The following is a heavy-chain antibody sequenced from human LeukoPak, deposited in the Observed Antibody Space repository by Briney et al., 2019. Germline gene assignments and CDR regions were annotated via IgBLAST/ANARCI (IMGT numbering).Heavy chain of an antibody. CDR3: ATYLTDYYDSSGYYSIFDY. J-gene: IGHJ4*02. Sequence: GGSLRLSCAASGFTFSSYAMSWGRQAPGKGLEWVSAISGSGGSTYYADSVKGRFTISRDNSKNTLYLQMNSLRAEDTAVYYCATYLTDYYDSSGYYSIFDYWGQGTLVTVSS. CDR2: ISGSGGST. CDR1: GFTFSSYA. V-gene: IGHV3-23*01. D-gene: IGHD3-22*01.